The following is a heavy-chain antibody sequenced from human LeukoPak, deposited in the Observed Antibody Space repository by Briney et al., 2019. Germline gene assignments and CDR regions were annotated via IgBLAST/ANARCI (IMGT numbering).Heavy chain of an antibody. D-gene: IGHD3-10*01. CDR1: GGSFSGHY. CDR2: INHSGST. CDR3: AGGADYYYFDK. Sequence: SETPSLTCAVYGGSFSGHYWSWIRQPPGKWLEWIGEINHSGSTNYNPSLKSRFTISVDTSKNQFSLKLSSVAAADTAVYYCAGGADYYYFDKWGQGTLVTVSS. J-gene: IGHJ4*02. V-gene: IGHV4-34*01.